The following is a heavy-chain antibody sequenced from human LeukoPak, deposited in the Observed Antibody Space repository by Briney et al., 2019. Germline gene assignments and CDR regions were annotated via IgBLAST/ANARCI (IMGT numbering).Heavy chain of an antibody. CDR2: INHSGST. CDR1: GSMFRNYW. V-gene: IGHV4-4*02. Sequence: GSLRLSCVISGSMFRNYWMSWLRQPPGKGLEWIGEINHSGSTNYNPSLKSRVTISVDTSKNQFSLKLSSVTAADMAVYYCARGQTNSSGWYYFDYWGQGTLVTVSS. D-gene: IGHD6-19*01. CDR3: ARGQTNSSGWYYFDY. J-gene: IGHJ4*02.